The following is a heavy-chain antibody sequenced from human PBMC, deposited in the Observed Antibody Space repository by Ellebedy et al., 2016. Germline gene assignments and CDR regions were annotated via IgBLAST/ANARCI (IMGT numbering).Heavy chain of an antibody. J-gene: IGHJ4*02. V-gene: IGHV1-18*01. D-gene: IGHD5-12*01. Sequence: ASVKVSXKASGYTFTSYGISWVRQAPGQGLEWMGWIGAYNGNTNYAQKLQGRVTMTTDTSTSTAYMELRSLRSDDTAVYYCARDHGYSGYALPLDYWGQGTLVTVSS. CDR3: ARDHGYSGYALPLDY. CDR2: IGAYNGNT. CDR1: GYTFTSYG.